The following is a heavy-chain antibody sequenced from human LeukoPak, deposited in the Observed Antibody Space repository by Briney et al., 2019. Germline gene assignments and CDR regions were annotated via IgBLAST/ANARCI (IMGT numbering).Heavy chain of an antibody. CDR1: GGTFSSYA. Sequence: ASVKVSCKASGGTFSSYAISWVRQAPGQGLEWMGGIIPIFGTANYAQKFQGRVTITADESTSTAYMELSSLRPEDTAVYYCARDFGPSSGWYYWGQGTLVTVSS. V-gene: IGHV1-69*13. CDR2: IIPIFGTA. CDR3: ARDFGPSSGWYY. D-gene: IGHD6-19*01. J-gene: IGHJ4*02.